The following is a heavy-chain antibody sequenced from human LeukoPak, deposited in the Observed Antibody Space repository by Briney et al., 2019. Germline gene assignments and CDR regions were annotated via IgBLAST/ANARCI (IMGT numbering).Heavy chain of an antibody. CDR2: IIPIFGTA. J-gene: IGHJ4*02. Sequence: SVKVSCKASGGTFSSCAISWVRQAPGQGLEWMGRIIPIFGTANYAQKFQGRVTITTDESTSTAYMELSSLRSEDTAVYYCARSRHGYSGYDQNNFVDYWGRRTLVTVSS. CDR3: ARSRHGYSGYDQNNFVDY. D-gene: IGHD5-12*01. CDR1: GGTFSSCA. V-gene: IGHV1-69*05.